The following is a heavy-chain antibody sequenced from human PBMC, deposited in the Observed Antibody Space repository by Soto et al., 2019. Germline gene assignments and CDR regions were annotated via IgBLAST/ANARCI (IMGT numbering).Heavy chain of an antibody. CDR2: IYFSGST. CDR1: GGSISSSSYY. V-gene: IGHV4-39*01. J-gene: IGHJ4*02. D-gene: IGHD6-13*01. Sequence: SETLSLTCTVSGGSISSSSYYWGWIRQPPGKGLEWIGSIYFSGSTHYNVSLTSRVTISVDTSRNQFSLKLSSVTATDTAVYYCARHVRGWQLMLDNWGQGSLVTVSS. CDR3: ARHVRGWQLMLDN.